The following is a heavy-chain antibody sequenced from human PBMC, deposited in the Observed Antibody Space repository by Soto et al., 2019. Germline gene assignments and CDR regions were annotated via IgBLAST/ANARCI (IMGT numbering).Heavy chain of an antibody. CDR2: IYYSGST. Sequence: SETLSLTCTVSGGSISSYYWSWIRQPPGKGLEWIGYIYYSGSTNYNPSLKSRVTISVDTSKNQFSLKLSSVTAADTAVYYCARDRSRYCSSTSCYFLAPWGQRTLVTVSS. V-gene: IGHV4-59*01. CDR1: GGSISSYY. D-gene: IGHD2-2*01. CDR3: ARDRSRYCSSTSCYFLAP. J-gene: IGHJ5*02.